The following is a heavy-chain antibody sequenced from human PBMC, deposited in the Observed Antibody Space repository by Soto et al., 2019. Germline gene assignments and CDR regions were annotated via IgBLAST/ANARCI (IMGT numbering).Heavy chain of an antibody. CDR3: ARGKAARLDYYYYYYMDV. CDR1: GFTFSSYS. CDR2: ISSSSSYI. J-gene: IGHJ6*03. Sequence: GGSLRLSCAASGFTFSSYSMNWVRQAPGKGLEWVSSISSSSSYIYYADSVKGRFTISRDNAKNSLYLQMNSLRAEDTAVYYCARGKAARLDYYYYYYMDVWGKGTTVTVSS. V-gene: IGHV3-21*01. D-gene: IGHD6-6*01.